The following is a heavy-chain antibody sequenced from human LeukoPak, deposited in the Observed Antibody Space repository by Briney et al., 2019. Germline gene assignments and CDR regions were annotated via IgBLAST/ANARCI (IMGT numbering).Heavy chain of an antibody. Sequence: GGSLRLSCAASGFTFEDYAMHWVRQAPGKGLEWVSGISWNSGSIGYADSVKGRFTISRDNAKNSLYLQMNSLRVEDTALYYCAKAPHYYDSSGFAFDIWGQGTMVTVSS. V-gene: IGHV3-9*01. J-gene: IGHJ3*02. CDR2: ISWNSGSI. CDR3: AKAPHYYDSSGFAFDI. D-gene: IGHD3-22*01. CDR1: GFTFEDYA.